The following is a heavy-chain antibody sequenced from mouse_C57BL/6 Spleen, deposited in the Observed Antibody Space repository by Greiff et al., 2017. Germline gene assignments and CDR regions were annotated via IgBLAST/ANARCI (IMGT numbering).Heavy chain of an antibody. V-gene: IGHV1-22*01. CDR1: GYTFTDYN. CDR3: ARSGGSSYDWLAY. Sequence: EVQLQQSGPELVKPGASVKMSCKASGYTFTDYNMHWVKQSHGKSLEWIGYINPNNGGTSYNQKFKGKATLTVNKSSSTAYMELRSLTSEDSAVYYCARSGGSSYDWLAYWGQGTLVTVSA. J-gene: IGHJ3*01. CDR2: INPNNGGT. D-gene: IGHD1-1*01.